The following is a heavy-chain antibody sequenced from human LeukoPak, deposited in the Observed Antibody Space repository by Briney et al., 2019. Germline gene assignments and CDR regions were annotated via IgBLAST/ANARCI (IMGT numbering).Heavy chain of an antibody. D-gene: IGHD6-6*01. CDR2: IYPGNSDT. Sequence: GESLKISCEGSGYTFTTYWIAWVRQMPGKGLEWMGIIYPGNSDTRYSPSFQGQVTISADKSISTAYLQWSSLKASDTAMYYCARSKYSNSLSNGVDPWGQGTLVTVSS. J-gene: IGHJ5*02. V-gene: IGHV5-51*01. CDR3: ARSKYSNSLSNGVDP. CDR1: GYTFTTYW.